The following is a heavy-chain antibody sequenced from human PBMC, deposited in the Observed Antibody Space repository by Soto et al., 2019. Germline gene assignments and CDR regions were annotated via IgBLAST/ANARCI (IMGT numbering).Heavy chain of an antibody. V-gene: IGHV4-30-2*01. CDR2: IYHSGST. D-gene: IGHD6-13*01. CDR3: ARGGSSWYGGGMDV. Sequence: PSETLSLTCAVSGGSISSGGYSWSWIRQPPGKGLEWIGYIYHSGSTYYNPSLKSRVTISVDRSKNQFSLKLSSVTAADTAVYYCARGGSSWYGGGMDVWGKWTMVTVSS. CDR1: GGSISSGGYS. J-gene: IGHJ6*04.